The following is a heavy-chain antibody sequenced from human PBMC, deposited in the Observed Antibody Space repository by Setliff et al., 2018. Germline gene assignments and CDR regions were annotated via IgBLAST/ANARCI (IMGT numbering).Heavy chain of an antibody. CDR2: ISPHTGGT. D-gene: IGHD3-3*01. Sequence: ASVKVSCKASGYIFTGYYMHWVRQAPGQGLEWMGRISPHTGGTNSAQKFQGRVTMTWDTSVSTVYMELNSLRSDDTAVYYCTRDYGFWSGYPYYYMDVWGKGTTVTVSS. CDR1: GYIFTGYY. CDR3: TRDYGFWSGYPYYYMDV. J-gene: IGHJ6*03. V-gene: IGHV1-2*06.